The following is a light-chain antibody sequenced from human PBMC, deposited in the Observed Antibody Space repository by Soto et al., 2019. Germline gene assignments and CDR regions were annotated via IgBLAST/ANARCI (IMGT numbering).Light chain of an antibody. CDR3: QTWGTGIVI. CDR2: LNRDGSH. CDR1: SGHSNYA. J-gene: IGLJ2*01. Sequence: QLVLTQSPSASASLGASVKLTCTLSSGHSNYAIAWHQQQPEKGPRYLMKLNRDGSHSKGDGIPNRFSGSSSGAERYLTISSLQSEDEAYYYCQTWGTGIVIFGGGTKLTVL. V-gene: IGLV4-69*01.